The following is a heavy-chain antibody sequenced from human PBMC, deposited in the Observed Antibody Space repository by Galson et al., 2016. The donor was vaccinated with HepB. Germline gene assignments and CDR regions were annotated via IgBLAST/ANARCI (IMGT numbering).Heavy chain of an antibody. CDR2: MYYSGST. Sequence: LSLTCTVSGGSVTSGPYYWSWIRQPPGKGLEWVGYMYYSGSTNYNPSLKSRATISIDTSKNQFSVKLRSVTAADTAVYFCARGTRPYSNYPPTLDYWGQGTLVTVSS. J-gene: IGHJ4*02. D-gene: IGHD4-11*01. CDR1: GGSVTSGPYY. CDR3: ARGTRPYSNYPPTLDY. V-gene: IGHV4-61*01.